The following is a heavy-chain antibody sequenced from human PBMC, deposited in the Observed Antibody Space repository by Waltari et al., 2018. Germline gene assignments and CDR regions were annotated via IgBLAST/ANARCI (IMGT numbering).Heavy chain of an antibody. CDR3: ARDRRCSSTTCLIVGDP. CDR2: IYTSGST. V-gene: IGHV4-4*07. D-gene: IGHD2-2*01. Sequence: QVQLQESGPGLVKPSETLSLTCTVSGGSIGNYFWSWIRQPAGQGLEWIGRIYTSGSTNYNPSLKSRVTMSVDTSKNQFSLRLRSVTAADTAVYYCARDRRCSSTTCLIVGDPWGQGTLVTVSS. J-gene: IGHJ5*02. CDR1: GGSIGNYF.